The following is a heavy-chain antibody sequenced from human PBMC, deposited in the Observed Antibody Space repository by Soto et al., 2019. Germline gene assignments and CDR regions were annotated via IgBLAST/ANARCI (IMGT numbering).Heavy chain of an antibody. Sequence: ASVKVSCKASGYTFTGYYMHWVRQAPGQGLEWMGWINPNSGGTNYAQKFQGWVTMTRDTSISTAYMELSRLRSDDTAVYYCARSPGYCTNGVCSSSAVYNWFDPWGQGTLVTVSS. CDR3: ARSPGYCTNGVCSSSAVYNWFDP. CDR2: INPNSGGT. J-gene: IGHJ5*02. D-gene: IGHD2-8*01. V-gene: IGHV1-2*04. CDR1: GYTFTGYY.